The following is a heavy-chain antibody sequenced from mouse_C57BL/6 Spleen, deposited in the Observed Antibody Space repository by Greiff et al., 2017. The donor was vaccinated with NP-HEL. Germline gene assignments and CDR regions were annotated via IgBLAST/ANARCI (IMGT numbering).Heavy chain of an antibody. Sequence: EVQLVESGPGLVKPSQSLSLTCSVTGYSITSGYYWNWIRQFPGNKLEWMGYISYDGSNNYNPSLKNRISITRDTSKNQFFLKLNSVTTEDTATYYCARDGGLRLAMDYWGQGTSVTVSS. D-gene: IGHD2-4*01. J-gene: IGHJ4*01. CDR2: ISYDGSN. CDR3: ARDGGLRLAMDY. V-gene: IGHV3-6*01. CDR1: GYSITSGYY.